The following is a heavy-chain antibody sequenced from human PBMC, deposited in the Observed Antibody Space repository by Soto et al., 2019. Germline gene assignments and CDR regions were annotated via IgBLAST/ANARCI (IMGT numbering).Heavy chain of an antibody. CDR3: ARARYSSRWGTFDS. J-gene: IGHJ4*02. D-gene: IGHD6-19*01. V-gene: IGHV1-69*01. CDR1: GGSFSTNE. Sequence: QVHLEQSGAEAKKPGTSVKVSCKASGGSFSTNEIDWVRQAPGQGLEWMGRIFPNVGTADYAQKFQGRLTIIADESTATVFMELSRLSSADTAVYFCARARYSSRWGTFDSWGQGTQVDVSS. CDR2: IFPNVGTA.